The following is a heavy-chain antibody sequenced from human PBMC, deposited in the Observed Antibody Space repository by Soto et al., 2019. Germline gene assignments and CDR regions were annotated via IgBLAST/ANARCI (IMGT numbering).Heavy chain of an antibody. CDR1: GFNFDNYW. J-gene: IGHJ4*02. Sequence: EVQLVESGGGLVQPGGSLRLSCAASGFNFDNYWMAWVRQAPGKGLEWVANIKQDGSDKNYVDSVKGRFTISRDNAKNSLYLQMNILRAEDSDVYSCARDTSGILDYCGQGTLVTVSS. CDR3: ARDTSGILDY. CDR2: IKQDGSDK. V-gene: IGHV3-7*01. D-gene: IGHD3-16*01.